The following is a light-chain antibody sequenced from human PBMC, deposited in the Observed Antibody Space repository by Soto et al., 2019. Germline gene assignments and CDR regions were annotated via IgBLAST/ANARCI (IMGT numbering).Light chain of an antibody. CDR3: CSYAGSSSYV. CDR2: TVT. V-gene: IGLV2-11*01. Sequence: QSALTQPRSVSGSPGQSVTISCTGTSSDIGAYNYVSWYQQHPGKAPKLMIYTVTKRPSGVPDRFSGSKSDNTAYLTISGLQADDEADYYCCSYAGSSSYVFGTGTKLTVL. J-gene: IGLJ1*01. CDR1: SSDIGAYNY.